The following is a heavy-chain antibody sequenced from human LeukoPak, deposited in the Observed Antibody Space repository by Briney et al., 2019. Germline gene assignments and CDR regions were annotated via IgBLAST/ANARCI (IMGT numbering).Heavy chain of an antibody. CDR1: GFTFSSYS. D-gene: IGHD4-17*01. V-gene: IGHV3-21*01. CDR3: ARDPNGDYIGTFDM. Sequence: GGSLRLSCAASGFTFSSYSMNWVRQAPGKGLEWVSSISSSSSYIYYADSVKGRFTISRDNAKNSLYLQMNSLRAEDTAVYFCARDPNGDYIGTFDMWGRGTMVSVSS. CDR2: ISSSSSYI. J-gene: IGHJ3*02.